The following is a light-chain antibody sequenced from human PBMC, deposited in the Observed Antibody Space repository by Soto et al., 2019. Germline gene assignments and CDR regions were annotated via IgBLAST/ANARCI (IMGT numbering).Light chain of an antibody. CDR1: QSVSSSY. Sequence: PGERVTLSCRASQSVSSSYLTWYQQKPGQAPRLLIYGASSRATGIPDRFSGSGSGTDFTLTISRLEPEDFAVYYCQQYGSSPWTFGQGTKVDIK. CDR3: QQYGSSPWT. J-gene: IGKJ1*01. V-gene: IGKV3-20*01. CDR2: GAS.